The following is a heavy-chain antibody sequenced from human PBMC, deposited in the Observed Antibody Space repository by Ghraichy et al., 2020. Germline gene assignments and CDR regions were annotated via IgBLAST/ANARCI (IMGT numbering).Heavy chain of an antibody. CDR3: ARDRRYSSGYYDYPYYYFDL. V-gene: IGHV6-1*01. CDR1: GDSVSTNNAA. Sequence: LSLTCVISGDSVSTNNAAWDWIRLSPLRGLQWLGRTYYRSKWYHDYAKFVEGRVVIEADTSKNQFSLLLKFVTPEDTAVYYCARDRRYSSGYYDYPYYYFDLWGRGTLVTVTS. CDR2: TYYRSKWYH. D-gene: IGHD6-25*01. J-gene: IGHJ2*01.